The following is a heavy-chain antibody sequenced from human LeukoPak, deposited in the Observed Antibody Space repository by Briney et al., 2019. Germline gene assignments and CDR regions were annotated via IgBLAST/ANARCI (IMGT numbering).Heavy chain of an antibody. J-gene: IGHJ4*02. Sequence: SQTLSLTCTVFGGSVSSGDSYWSWIRQPAGKGLEWIGRIYTSGNTNYNPSLDSRVTISRDTSKNQLSLTLTSVTAADTAVYYCAREGYSYGYDYWGQGTLVTVSS. D-gene: IGHD5-18*01. V-gene: IGHV4-61*02. CDR1: GGSVSSGDSY. CDR2: IYTSGNT. CDR3: AREGYSYGYDY.